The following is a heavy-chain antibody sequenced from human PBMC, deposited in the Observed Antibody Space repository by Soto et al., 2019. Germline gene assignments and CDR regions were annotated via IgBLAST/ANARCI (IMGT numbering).Heavy chain of an antibody. CDR2: INAGNGNT. D-gene: IGHD6-19*01. V-gene: IGHV1-3*05. CDR1: GYTFTGYA. J-gene: IGHJ4*02. CDR3: ARAVAVAADFDY. Sequence: QVQLVQSGAEEKKPGASVKVSCKASGYTFTGYAMPWVRQAAGQRLEWMGWINAGNGNTKYSQKFQGRVTITRDTSASTAYMELSSLRSEDTAVYYCARAVAVAADFDYWGQGTLVTVSS.